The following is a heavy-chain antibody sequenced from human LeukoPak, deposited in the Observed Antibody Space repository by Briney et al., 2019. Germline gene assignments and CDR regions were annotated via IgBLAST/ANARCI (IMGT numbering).Heavy chain of an antibody. V-gene: IGHV1-18*01. D-gene: IGHD2-15*01. J-gene: IGHJ3*02. Sequence: EASVKVSCKASGYTFTSYGTSWVRQAPGQGLEWMGWISAYNGNTNYAQKLQGRVTMTTDTSTSTAYMELRSLRSDDTAVYYCARQYCSGGSCYSGMPYAFDIWGQGTMVTVSS. CDR2: ISAYNGNT. CDR3: ARQYCSGGSCYSGMPYAFDI. CDR1: GYTFTSYG.